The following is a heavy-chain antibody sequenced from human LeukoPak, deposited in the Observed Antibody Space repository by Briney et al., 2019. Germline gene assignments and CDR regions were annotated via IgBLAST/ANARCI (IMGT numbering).Heavy chain of an antibody. V-gene: IGHV4-39*01. Sequence: SETLSLTCTVSGCSITSSDYYWDWIRQPTGKELEWIANFYYSGITYYDPSLRSRVTISVDTSKNQFSLKLSSVTAADTAVYYCASHHSGGSPSDAFDIWGHGTMVTVSS. D-gene: IGHD5-12*01. CDR3: ASHHSGGSPSDAFDI. CDR1: GCSITSSDYY. CDR2: FYYSGIT. J-gene: IGHJ3*02.